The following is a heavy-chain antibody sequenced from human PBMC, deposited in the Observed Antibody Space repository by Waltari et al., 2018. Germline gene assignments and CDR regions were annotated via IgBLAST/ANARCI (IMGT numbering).Heavy chain of an antibody. D-gene: IGHD3-3*01. CDR1: GGSLSRGSYY. CDR2: ISYSGTT. Sequence: QLQLQESGPGLVKPSETLSLTCTVSGGSLSRGSYYWGWIRQPPGKGLESIGYISYSGTTYYNLSLKSRVTMSVDTSRDQYSLSLRSVAAADTAVYYCARYYGNGEGWLDPWGQGTLVTVSS. CDR3: ARYYGNGEGWLDP. J-gene: IGHJ5*02. V-gene: IGHV4-39*07.